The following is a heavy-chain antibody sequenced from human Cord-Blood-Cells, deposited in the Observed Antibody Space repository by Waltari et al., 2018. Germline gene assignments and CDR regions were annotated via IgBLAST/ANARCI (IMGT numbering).Heavy chain of an antibody. Sequence: QVQLVQSGAEGNKPGSSVKVSCKASVGTFCSYAISWVRQATGQGLEWMGGIIPIFGTANYAQKFQGRVTITADESTSTSYMELSSLRSEDTAVYYCARDRDSSSSYFDYWGQGTLVTVSS. D-gene: IGHD6-6*01. V-gene: IGHV1-69*01. CDR2: IIPIFGTA. CDR1: VGTFCSYA. CDR3: ARDRDSSSSYFDY. J-gene: IGHJ4*02.